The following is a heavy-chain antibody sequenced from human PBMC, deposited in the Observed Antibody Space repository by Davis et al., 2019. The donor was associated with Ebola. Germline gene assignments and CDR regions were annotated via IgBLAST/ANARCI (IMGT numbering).Heavy chain of an antibody. D-gene: IGHD2-15*01. CDR2: ISYDGSNK. J-gene: IGHJ5*02. V-gene: IGHV3-30*04. Sequence: GGSLRLSCAASGFTFRDYAIHWVRQAPGKGLEWVAIISYDGSNKYYADSVKGRFTISRDNAKNTLYLQMNSLRAEDTAVYYCARDPGVLLWFDPWGQGTLVTVSS. CDR3: ARDPGVLLWFDP. CDR1: GFTFRDYA.